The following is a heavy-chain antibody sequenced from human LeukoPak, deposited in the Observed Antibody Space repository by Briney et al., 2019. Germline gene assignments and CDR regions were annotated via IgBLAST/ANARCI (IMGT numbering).Heavy chain of an antibody. CDR2: INHSGST. Sequence: SETLSLTCAVYGGSFSGYYRSWIRQPPGEGLEWIGEINHSGSTNYNPSLKSRVTISVDTSKNQFSLKLSSVTAADTAVYYCARRGGVYYYDSSGYYNYWGQGTLVTVSS. J-gene: IGHJ4*02. D-gene: IGHD3-22*01. CDR3: ARRGGVYYYDSSGYYNY. V-gene: IGHV4-34*01. CDR1: GGSFSGYY.